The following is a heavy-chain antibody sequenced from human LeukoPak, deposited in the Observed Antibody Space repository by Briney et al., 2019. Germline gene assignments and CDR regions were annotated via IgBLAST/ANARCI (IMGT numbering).Heavy chain of an antibody. CDR3: ARGIYDSSGYYLD. Sequence: GGSLRLSCATSGFSFSSYAMSWVRQAPGKGLEWVSAMSSSDDGRYYAASVRGRFTISRDTSRGTLYLQMNSLRAEDAAVYYCARGIYDSSGYYLDWGQGTLVTVSS. CDR2: MSSSDDGR. D-gene: IGHD3-22*01. CDR1: GFSFSSYA. V-gene: IGHV3-23*01. J-gene: IGHJ4*02.